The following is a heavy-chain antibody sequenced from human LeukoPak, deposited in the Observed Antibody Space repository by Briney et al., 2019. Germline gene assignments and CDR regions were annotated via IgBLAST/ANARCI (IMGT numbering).Heavy chain of an antibody. V-gene: IGHV3-23*01. CDR2: IGSNGVNT. CDR3: VKAYTTSGTCSEP. D-gene: IGHD2-2*02. J-gene: IGHJ4*02. CDR1: GFIFSTYA. Sequence: GGSLRLSCTASGFIFSTYAMGWARQAPGKGLEWVSGIGSNGVNTYYADSAKGRFTISRDNSKNTVYLQMNSLRVEDTALYYCVKAYTTSGTCSEPWGQGTLVTVSS.